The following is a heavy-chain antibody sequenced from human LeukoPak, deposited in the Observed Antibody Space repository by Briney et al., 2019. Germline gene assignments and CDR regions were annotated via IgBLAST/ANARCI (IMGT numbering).Heavy chain of an antibody. CDR2: ISSSSSTI. Sequence: AETLRLSCAASGVTFSSYSMNWVRKAPGQGLELVSYISSSSSTIYYADSVHGRFTISRDNAKISLYLQMNSLRAEDTAVYYCARDLLGAGSSRSYRKWAFDYWGQGTLVTVSS. CDR3: ARDLLGAGSSRSYRKWAFDY. J-gene: IGHJ4*02. V-gene: IGHV3-48*01. CDR1: GVTFSSYS. D-gene: IGHD6-13*01.